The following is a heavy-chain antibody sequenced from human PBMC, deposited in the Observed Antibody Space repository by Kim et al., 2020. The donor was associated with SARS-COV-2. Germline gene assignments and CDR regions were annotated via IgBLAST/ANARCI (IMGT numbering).Heavy chain of an antibody. CDR3: ARTQLSGSYYRGDFDY. V-gene: IGHV3-48*02. Sequence: SVKGRFTISRDNAMNSLYRQMNSLRDEDTAVYYCARTQLSGSYYRGDFDYWGQGTLVTVSS. D-gene: IGHD3-10*01. J-gene: IGHJ4*02.